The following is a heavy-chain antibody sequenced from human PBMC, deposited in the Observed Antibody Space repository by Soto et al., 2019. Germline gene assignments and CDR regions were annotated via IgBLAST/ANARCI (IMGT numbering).Heavy chain of an antibody. CDR1: GGSISSYY. CDR3: ARDNLVYSSSWYQGWFDP. J-gene: IGHJ5*02. V-gene: IGHV4-59*01. CDR2: IYYSGST. Sequence: SETLSLTCTVSGGSISSYYWSWIRQPPGKGLEWIGYIYYSGSTNYNPSLKSRVTISVDTSKNQFPLKLSSVTAADTAVYYCARDNLVYSSSWYQGWFDPWGQGTLVTVSS. D-gene: IGHD6-13*01.